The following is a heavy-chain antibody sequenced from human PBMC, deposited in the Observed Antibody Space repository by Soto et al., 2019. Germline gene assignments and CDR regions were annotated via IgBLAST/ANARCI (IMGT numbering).Heavy chain of an antibody. D-gene: IGHD6-13*01. Sequence: ASVKVSCKASGYTFTSYGISWVRQAPGQGLEWMGWISAYNGDTNYAQKLQGRVTMTTDTSTSTAYIELRSLRSDDTAVYYCARERGAAAGLHDAFDSWGQGTMVTVSS. CDR2: ISAYNGDT. CDR1: GYTFTSYG. V-gene: IGHV1-18*01. CDR3: ARERGAAAGLHDAFDS. J-gene: IGHJ3*02.